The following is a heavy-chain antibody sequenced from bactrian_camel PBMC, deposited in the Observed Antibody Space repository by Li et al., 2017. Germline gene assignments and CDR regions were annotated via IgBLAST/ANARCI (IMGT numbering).Heavy chain of an antibody. CDR2: IDSDGNT. CDR1: GYTFSRGC. V-gene: IGHV3S6*01. J-gene: IGHJ4*01. D-gene: IGHD1*01. Sequence: HVQLVESGGGSVQAGGSLRLSCTASGYTFSRGCMGWFRQAPGKGREGVATIDSDGNTDYADSVKGRFTLSQGNNKNNLYLQMNGLKSEDTAMYYCAAAMGGWVVAGPMDPDEMHYWGQGTQVTVS. CDR3: AAAMGGWVVAGPMDPDEMHY.